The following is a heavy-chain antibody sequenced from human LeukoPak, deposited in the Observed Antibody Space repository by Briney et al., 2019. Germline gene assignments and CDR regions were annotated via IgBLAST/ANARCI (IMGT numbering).Heavy chain of an antibody. CDR3: AKDLKGYYGSGSYPH. CDR2: ISGSGGRT. Sequence: GGSLRLSCAASGFTFSSYATSWVRQAPGKGLEWVSAISGSGGRTYYADSVKGRFTISRDNSKNTLYLQMNSLRAEDTAVYYCAKDLKGYYGSGSYPHWGQGTLVTVSS. V-gene: IGHV3-23*01. D-gene: IGHD3-10*01. J-gene: IGHJ4*02. CDR1: GFTFSSYA.